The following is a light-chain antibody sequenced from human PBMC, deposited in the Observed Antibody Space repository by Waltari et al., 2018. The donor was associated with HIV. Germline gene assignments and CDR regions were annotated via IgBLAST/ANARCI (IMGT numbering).Light chain of an antibody. Sequence: QSALTQPASVSASPGQSITISCTGTSRNLVSWYPQHPGKAPKLFLYEVIKRPSGVSDRFSASKSGNTASLTISGLQAEDEADYRCCSYVGVVNSFVLFGGGTKLTVL. J-gene: IGLJ2*01. CDR2: EVI. CDR3: CSYVGVVNSFVL. V-gene: IGLV2-23*02. CDR1: SRNL.